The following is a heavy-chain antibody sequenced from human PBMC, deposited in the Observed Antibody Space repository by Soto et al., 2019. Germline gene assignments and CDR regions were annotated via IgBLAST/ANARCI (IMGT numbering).Heavy chain of an antibody. CDR3: ARVKSPFCFCGVGNYQCSTDY. Sequence: SQTISLTCAISGDSVSSNSAAWNWIRQSPSRGLEWLGRTYYRSKWYNDYAVSVKSRITINPDTSKNQFSLQLNSVTPEDTAVYYWARVKSPFCFCGVGNYQCSTDYCCQTILGTLS. CDR1: GDSVSSNSAA. J-gene: IGHJ4*02. D-gene: IGHD3-10*01. V-gene: IGHV6-1*01. CDR2: TYYRSKWYN.